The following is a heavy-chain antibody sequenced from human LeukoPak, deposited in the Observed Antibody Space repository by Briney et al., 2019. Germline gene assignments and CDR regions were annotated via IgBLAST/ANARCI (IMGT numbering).Heavy chain of an antibody. J-gene: IGHJ4*02. CDR1: GYTFTSYD. D-gene: IGHD3-10*01. Sequence: GASVKVSCKASGYTFTSYDINWVRQATGQGLEWMGWMNPNSGNTGYAQKFQGRVTMTRNTSISTAYMELSSLRSEDTAVYYCARGRPAWYYRSGSPQNYWGQGTLVTVSS. CDR3: ARGRPAWYYRSGSPQNY. CDR2: MNPNSGNT. V-gene: IGHV1-8*01.